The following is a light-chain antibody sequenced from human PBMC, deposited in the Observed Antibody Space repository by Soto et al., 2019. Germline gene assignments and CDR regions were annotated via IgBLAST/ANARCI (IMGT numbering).Light chain of an antibody. CDR1: SSNIGAVYD. CDR2: RSS. Sequence: QSVLTQPASVSGAPGQRVTISCTGSSSNIGAVYDVHWYQQLPGTAPKLLIYRSSNRPSGVPDRFSGSKSGTSAYLAITGLQAGDEADYYCQSYDSSLSVWVFGGGTKVTVL. V-gene: IGLV1-40*01. J-gene: IGLJ3*02. CDR3: QSYDSSLSVWV.